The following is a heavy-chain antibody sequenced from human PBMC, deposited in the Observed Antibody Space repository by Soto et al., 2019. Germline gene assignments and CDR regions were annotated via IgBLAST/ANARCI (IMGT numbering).Heavy chain of an antibody. CDR3: ARDPRWAYYHDH. CDR2: IYYTGNT. CDR1: GGSVSSGSYY. V-gene: IGHV4-31*01. D-gene: IGHD3-10*01. J-gene: IGHJ5*02. Sequence: QVQLQESGPGLVKPSQTLSLTCTVSGGSVSSGSYYWSWIRQHPGRGLEWIGYIYYTGNTYYNPSLKSQLAISVDPSKNQFPLKPNSVTAADTAVYYCARDPRWAYYHDHGAEGPLVTVSS.